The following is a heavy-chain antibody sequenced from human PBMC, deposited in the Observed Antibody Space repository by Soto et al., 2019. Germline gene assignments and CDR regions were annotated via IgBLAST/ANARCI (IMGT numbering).Heavy chain of an antibody. V-gene: IGHV3-13*04. Sequence: EVQLVESGEGLVQPGGSLRLSCAASGFTFSRYDMHWVRQATGKPLEWVSGIGTADDTYYLGSVKGRFTISREDVKNSLYLQMNSLRAGDTAVYYCARLSSSGWDFDYWGQGTLVTVSS. D-gene: IGHD3-10*01. CDR1: GFTFSRYD. J-gene: IGHJ4*02. CDR2: IGTADDT. CDR3: ARLSSSGWDFDY.